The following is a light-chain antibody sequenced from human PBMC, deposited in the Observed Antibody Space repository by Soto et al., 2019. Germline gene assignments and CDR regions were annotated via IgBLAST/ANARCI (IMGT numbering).Light chain of an antibody. J-gene: IGKJ1*01. CDR3: QQYYSTPWT. V-gene: IGKV4-1*01. Sequence: DIVMTQSPDSLAVSLGERATINCKSSQSVLYSSNNKNYLAWYQQKPGQPPKLLIYWASTRESGVPDRFSGSGSGTDFTLTISSLQAEDVAVYCCQQYYSTPWTFGQGTKVESK. CDR2: WAS. CDR1: QSVLYSSNNKNY.